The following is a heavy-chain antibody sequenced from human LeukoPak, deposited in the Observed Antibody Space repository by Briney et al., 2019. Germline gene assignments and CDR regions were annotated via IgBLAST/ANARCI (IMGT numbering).Heavy chain of an antibody. CDR2: IRGKTFGGTT. V-gene: IGHV3-49*04. Sequence: GGSLRLSCTASGFIFGDYAMIWVRQAPGKGLEWVGLIRGKTFGGTTEYAASVKGRFTISRDDSKSIAYLQMSSLKTEDTAVYYCTRDMGYNNGRRTVGPDYWGQGTLVTVSS. CDR3: TRDMGYNNGRRTVGPDY. CDR1: GFIFGDYA. J-gene: IGHJ4*02. D-gene: IGHD1-14*01.